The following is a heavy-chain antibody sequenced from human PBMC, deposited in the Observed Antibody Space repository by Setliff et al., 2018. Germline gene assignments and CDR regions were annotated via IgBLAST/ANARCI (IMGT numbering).Heavy chain of an antibody. CDR1: GGSISSSNW. Sequence: SETLSLTCAVSGGSISSSNWWSWVRQPPGKGLEWIGSIYYSGSTNYNPSLKSRVTISVDTSKNQFSLKLSSVTAADTAVYYCARAEDVDTDMGSPIDYWGQGTLVTVSS. V-gene: IGHV4-4*02. CDR3: ARAEDVDTDMGSPIDY. D-gene: IGHD5-18*01. J-gene: IGHJ4*02. CDR2: IYYSGST.